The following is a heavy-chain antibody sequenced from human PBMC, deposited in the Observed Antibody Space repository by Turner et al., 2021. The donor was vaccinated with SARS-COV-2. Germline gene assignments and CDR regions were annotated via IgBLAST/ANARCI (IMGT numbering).Heavy chain of an antibody. D-gene: IGHD2-2*02. Sequence: QVQLVQSGAEVKKPGASVKVSCKDSGYTFTSYDINWVRQATGQGLEWMGWMNPNSGNTGYAQKFQGRVTMTRNTSISTAYMELSSLRSEDTAVYYCARGSYCSSTKCYTGGWIDPWGQGTLVTVSS. CDR2: MNPNSGNT. CDR1: GYTFTSYD. V-gene: IGHV1-8*01. CDR3: ARGSYCSSTKCYTGGWIDP. J-gene: IGHJ5*02.